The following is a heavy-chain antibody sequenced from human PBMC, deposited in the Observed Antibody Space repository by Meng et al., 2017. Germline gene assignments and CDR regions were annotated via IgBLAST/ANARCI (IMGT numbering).Heavy chain of an antibody. J-gene: IGHJ6*02. V-gene: IGHV4-59*08. CDR2: IYHSGRT. CDR3: ARRVGFGQDGMDV. D-gene: IGHD3-10*01. CDR1: GGSISSYY. Sequence: SETLSLTCTVSGGSISSYYWSWIRQPPGKGLEWIGSIYHSGRTYYNPSLKSRVTISVETSKNQFSLKLSSVTAADTAVYYCARRVGFGQDGMDVWGQGTTVTVSS.